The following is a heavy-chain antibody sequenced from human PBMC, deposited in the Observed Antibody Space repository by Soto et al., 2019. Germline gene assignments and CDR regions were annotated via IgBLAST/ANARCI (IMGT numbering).Heavy chain of an antibody. CDR2: ISYDGSNK. CDR3: ARERGYCSSTSCYDYYYYYYGMDV. CDR1: GFTFSSYA. Sequence: QVQLVESGGGVVQPGRSLRLSCAASGFTFSSYAMHWVHQAPGKGLEWVAVISYDGSNKYYADSVKGRFTISRDNSKNTLYLQMNSLRAEDTAVYYCARERGYCSSTSCYDYYYYYYGMDVWGQGTTVTVSS. V-gene: IGHV3-30-3*01. D-gene: IGHD2-2*03. J-gene: IGHJ6*02.